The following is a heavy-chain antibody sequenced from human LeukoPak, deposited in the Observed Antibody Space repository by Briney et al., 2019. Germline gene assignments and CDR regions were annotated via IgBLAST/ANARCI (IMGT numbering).Heavy chain of an antibody. CDR1: GYSISSGYY. CDR2: IYYSGST. CDR3: ARSDGYGLVGI. V-gene: IGHV4-38-2*02. J-gene: IGHJ3*02. Sequence: PSETLSLTCTVSGYSISSGYYWGWIRQPPGKGLEWIGSIYYSGSTYYNPSLKSRVTISVDTSKNQFSLKLSSVTAADTAVYYCARSDGYGLVGIWGQGTMVTVSS. D-gene: IGHD3-10*01.